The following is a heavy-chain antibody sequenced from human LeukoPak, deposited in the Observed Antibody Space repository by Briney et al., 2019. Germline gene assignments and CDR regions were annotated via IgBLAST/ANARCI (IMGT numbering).Heavy chain of an antibody. Sequence: GGSLRLSCAASGFTFSSYWMSWVRQAPGKGLEWVANIKQDGSEKYYVDSVKGRFTISRDNAKNSLYLQMNSLRAEDTAVYYCARLRRDIVVVVAAASFDYWGQGTLVTVSS. V-gene: IGHV3-7*01. CDR3: ARLRRDIVVVVAAASFDY. CDR2: IKQDGSEK. CDR1: GFTFSSYW. D-gene: IGHD2-15*01. J-gene: IGHJ4*02.